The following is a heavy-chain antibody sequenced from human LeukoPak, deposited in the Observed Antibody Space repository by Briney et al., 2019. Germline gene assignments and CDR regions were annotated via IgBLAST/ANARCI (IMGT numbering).Heavy chain of an antibody. CDR3: AREQSGTRGWYTVDY. CDR1: GFTFSHYG. CDR2: IWSDGSNR. Sequence: GGSLRLSCATSGFTFSHYGMHWVRQAPGKRLEWVAVIWSDGSNRYYGDPVKGRFTISRDNFQRTVYLQMNSLRAEDTAVYYCAREQSGTRGWYTVDYWGQGTLVTVSS. J-gene: IGHJ4*02. V-gene: IGHV3-33*01. D-gene: IGHD6-19*01.